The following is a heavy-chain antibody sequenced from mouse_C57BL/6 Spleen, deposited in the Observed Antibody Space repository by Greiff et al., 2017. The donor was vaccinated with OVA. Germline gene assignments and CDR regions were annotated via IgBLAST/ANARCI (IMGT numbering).Heavy chain of an antibody. CDR1: GYTFTDYE. CDR2: IDPETGGT. J-gene: IGHJ2*01. D-gene: IGHD4-1*01. CDR3: TRRLGRYYFDY. V-gene: IGHV1-15*01. Sequence: VQGVESGAELVRPGASVTLSCKASGYTFTDYEMHWVKQTPVHGLEWIGAIDPETGGTAYNQKFKGKAILTADKSSSTAYMELRSLTSEDSAVYYCTRRLGRYYFDYWGQGTTLTVSS.